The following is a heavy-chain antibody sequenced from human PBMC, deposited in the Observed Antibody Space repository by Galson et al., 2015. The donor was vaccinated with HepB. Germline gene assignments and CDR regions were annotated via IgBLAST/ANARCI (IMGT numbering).Heavy chain of an antibody. CDR3: ARRLLWFGEFPKYYFDY. J-gene: IGHJ4*02. D-gene: IGHD3-10*01. Sequence: CAASGFTFSSYSMNWVRQAPGKGLEWVSSISSSSSYIYYADSVKGRFTISRDNAKNSLYLQMNSLRAEDTAVYYCARRLLWFGEFPKYYFDYWGQGTLVTVSS. CDR2: ISSSSSYI. V-gene: IGHV3-21*01. CDR1: GFTFSSYS.